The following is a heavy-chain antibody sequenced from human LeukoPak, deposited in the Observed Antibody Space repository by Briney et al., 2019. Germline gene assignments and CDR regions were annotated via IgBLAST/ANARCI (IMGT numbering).Heavy chain of an antibody. CDR1: GGSISSNSYY. Sequence: SETLSLTCTVSGGSISSNSYYWGWIRQPPGKGLEWIGSIYYDGSTYYNPSLKSRVTISVDTSKNQFSLKLSSVTAADTAVYYCARDKGAAASFPFDAFDIWGQGTMVTVSS. D-gene: IGHD6-13*01. CDR3: ARDKGAAASFPFDAFDI. CDR2: IYYDGST. J-gene: IGHJ3*02. V-gene: IGHV4-39*07.